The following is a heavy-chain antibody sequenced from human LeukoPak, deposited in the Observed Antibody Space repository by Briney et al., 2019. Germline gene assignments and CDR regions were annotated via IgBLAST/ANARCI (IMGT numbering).Heavy chain of an antibody. J-gene: IGHJ5*02. D-gene: IGHD6-6*01. CDR2: IYPDDSDT. CDR3: ARQVSSSGWFDR. V-gene: IGHV5-51*01. CDR1: GYSFTSYW. Sequence: GEPLKISCKASGYSFTSYWIGWVRQMPGKGLEWMGIIYPDDSDTRYSPSFQGQVTISADKSISTAYMQWSSLKASDTAMYYCARQVSSSGWFDRWGQGTLVTVSS.